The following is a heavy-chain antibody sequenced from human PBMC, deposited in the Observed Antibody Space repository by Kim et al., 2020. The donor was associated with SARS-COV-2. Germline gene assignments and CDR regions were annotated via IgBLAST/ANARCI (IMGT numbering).Heavy chain of an antibody. CDR2: ISYDGSNK. Sequence: GGSLRLSCAASGFTFSSYGMHWVRQAPGKGLEWVAVISYDGSNKYYADSVKGRFTISRDNSKNTLYLQMNSLRAEDTAVYYCTPTVVPAANYYYYGMDVWGQGTTVTVSS. J-gene: IGHJ6*02. V-gene: IGHV3-33*05. D-gene: IGHD2-2*01. CDR3: TPTVVPAANYYYYGMDV. CDR1: GFTFSSYG.